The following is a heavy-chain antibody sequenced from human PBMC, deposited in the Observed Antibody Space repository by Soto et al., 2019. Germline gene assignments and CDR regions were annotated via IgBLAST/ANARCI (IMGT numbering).Heavy chain of an antibody. Sequence: PGGSLRLSCAASGFTFSHYYLHWSRQATGKGPDWVSYISSSGSTIYYAASVKGRFTISRDNDKNSLYLQMNRLRAEDPAVFDCPRVSPNDVCGSYPAPGAQGTAVTVSS. CDR3: PRVSPNDVCGSYPAP. V-gene: IGHV3-11*01. D-gene: IGHD3-16*02. CDR2: ISSSGSTI. CDR1: GFTFSHYY. J-gene: IGHJ5*02.